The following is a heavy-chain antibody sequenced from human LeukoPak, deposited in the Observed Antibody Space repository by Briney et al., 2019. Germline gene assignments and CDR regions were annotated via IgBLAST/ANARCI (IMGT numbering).Heavy chain of an antibody. CDR3: ANLDYGGNPRVDY. CDR2: IPYDGSNK. Sequence: GGSLRLSCAASGFTFSSYGMRWVRQAPGKGLEWVAVIPYDGSNKYYADSVKGRFTISRDNSKNTLYLQMNSLRAEDTAVYYCANLDYGGNPRVDYWGQGTLVTVSS. CDR1: GFTFSSYG. J-gene: IGHJ4*02. V-gene: IGHV3-30*18. D-gene: IGHD4-23*01.